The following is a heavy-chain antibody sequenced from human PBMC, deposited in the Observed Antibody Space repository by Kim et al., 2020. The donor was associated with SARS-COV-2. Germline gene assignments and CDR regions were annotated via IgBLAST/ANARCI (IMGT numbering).Heavy chain of an antibody. J-gene: IGHJ4*01. CDR1: GGSISSYY. V-gene: IGHV4-59*08. D-gene: IGHD2-15*01. CDR3: ARLGYCSGGSCSNLYYFD. CDR2: IYYSGNT. Sequence: SETLSLTCTVSGGSISSYYWSWIRQPPGKGLEWIGYIYYSGNTNYNPSLKSRVTMSIDTSKNQFSLKLSSVTAADTAVYYCARLGYCSGGSCSNLYYFD.